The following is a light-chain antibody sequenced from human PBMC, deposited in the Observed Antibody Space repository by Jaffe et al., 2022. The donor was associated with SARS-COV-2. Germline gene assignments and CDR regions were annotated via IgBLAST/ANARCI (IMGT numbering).Light chain of an antibody. Sequence: EIVLTQSPATLSLSPGEIATLSCRASESVSNYLAWYQQKPGQAPRLLLFDTYKRATGIPARFSGSGSGTDFTLTISSLEPGDSAIYYCQQRGNWPRTFGQGTKLEIK. CDR2: DTY. J-gene: IGKJ2*01. CDR1: ESVSNY. V-gene: IGKV3-11*01. CDR3: QQRGNWPRT.